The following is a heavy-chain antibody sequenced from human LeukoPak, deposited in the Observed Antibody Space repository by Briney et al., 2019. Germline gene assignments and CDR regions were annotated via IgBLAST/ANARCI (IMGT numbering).Heavy chain of an antibody. Sequence: PGGSLRLSCAASGFTFSSYGMHWVRQAPGKGLEWVAFIRYDGSNKYYADSVKGRFTISRDNSKNTLYLQMNSLRAEDTAVYYCAKEEYIAARPGYFDYWGQGTLVTVSS. D-gene: IGHD6-6*01. CDR3: AKEEYIAARPGYFDY. V-gene: IGHV3-30*02. CDR1: GFTFSSYG. J-gene: IGHJ4*02. CDR2: IRYDGSNK.